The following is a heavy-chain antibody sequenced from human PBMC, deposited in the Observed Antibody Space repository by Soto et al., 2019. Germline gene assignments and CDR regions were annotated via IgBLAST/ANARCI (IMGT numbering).Heavy chain of an antibody. J-gene: IGHJ6*02. D-gene: IGHD6-13*01. CDR1: GYTFTSYG. Sequence: ASVKVSCKASGYTFTSYGISWVRQAPGQGLEWMGWISAYSGNTNYAQKLQGRVTMTTDTSTSTAYMELRSLRSDDTAVYYCARQQLVPDYYYYGMDVWGQGTTVTVSS. CDR2: ISAYSGNT. V-gene: IGHV1-18*01. CDR3: ARQQLVPDYYYYGMDV.